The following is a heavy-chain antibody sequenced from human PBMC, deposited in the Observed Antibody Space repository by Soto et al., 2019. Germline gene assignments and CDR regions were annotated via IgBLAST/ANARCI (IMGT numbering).Heavy chain of an antibody. D-gene: IGHD1-7*01. Sequence: GESLKISCKGSGYIFTDHCIVWVRQMAGKGLEWMGIIYPGDSDTRYSPSFQGQVTISADKSISTAYLQWSSLKASDTAMYYCARLRLELTLNYYYYYGMDVWGQGTTVTVSS. CDR3: ARLRLELTLNYYYYYGMDV. J-gene: IGHJ6*02. CDR2: IYPGDSDT. V-gene: IGHV5-51*01. CDR1: GYIFTDHC.